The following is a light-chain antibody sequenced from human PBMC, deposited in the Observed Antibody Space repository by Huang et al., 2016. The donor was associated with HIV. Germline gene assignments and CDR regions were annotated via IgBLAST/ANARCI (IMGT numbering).Light chain of an antibody. Sequence: ELEMTQSPATMSVSPGERATLSCRASHSVDSDLAWYQQQPGQAPRLLIYDASTRATGISAKFNGTGSGTEFSLSITNLQSEDFAVYYCQQYNDWPPLTFGGGTKVEI. J-gene: IGKJ4*01. CDR1: HSVDSD. V-gene: IGKV3-15*01. CDR3: QQYNDWPPLT. CDR2: DAS.